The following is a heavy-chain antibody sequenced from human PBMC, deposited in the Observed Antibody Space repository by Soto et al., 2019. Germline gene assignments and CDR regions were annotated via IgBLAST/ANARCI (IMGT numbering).Heavy chain of an antibody. CDR3: ASQIYDILTGYNYYFDY. Sequence: QLQLQESGPGLVKPSETLSLTCTVSGGSISSSSYYWGWIRQPPGKGLEWIGSIYYSGSTYYNPSLKGRVTISVDTSKNQFSLKLSSVTAADTAVYYCASQIYDILTGYNYYFDYWGQGTLVTVSS. CDR1: GGSISSSSYY. D-gene: IGHD3-9*01. CDR2: IYYSGST. V-gene: IGHV4-39*01. J-gene: IGHJ4*02.